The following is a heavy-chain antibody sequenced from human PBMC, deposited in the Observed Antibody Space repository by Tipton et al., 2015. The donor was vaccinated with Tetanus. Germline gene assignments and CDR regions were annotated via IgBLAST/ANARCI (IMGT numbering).Heavy chain of an antibody. Sequence: TLSLTCTVSGGSISAYYWSWIRQPPGKGLEWIGYIYFDGSTKYNPSLKSRVTISVDPSKTQFSLNLRSVTAADTAVYYCARGSRSGWYLFDYWGQGTLVTVSS. CDR2: IYFDGST. D-gene: IGHD6-19*01. J-gene: IGHJ4*02. CDR1: GGSISAYY. V-gene: IGHV4-59*08. CDR3: ARGSRSGWYLFDY.